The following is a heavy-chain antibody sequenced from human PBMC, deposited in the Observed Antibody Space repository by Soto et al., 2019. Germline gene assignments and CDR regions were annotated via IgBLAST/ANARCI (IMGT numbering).Heavy chain of an antibody. J-gene: IGHJ4*01. CDR2: IYPSGTS. V-gene: IGHV4-30-2*06. Sequence: TLSLTCAVSGDSISGGCFSWNWIRQSPGKGLEWIGYIYPSGTSYFNPSLKGRVSISLDKSRNQFSLRLSSMTAADTAVYYCARGHYFGSGSTDWGHGTLVTVSS. CDR3: ARGHYFGSGSTD. CDR1: GDSISGGCFS. D-gene: IGHD3-10*01.